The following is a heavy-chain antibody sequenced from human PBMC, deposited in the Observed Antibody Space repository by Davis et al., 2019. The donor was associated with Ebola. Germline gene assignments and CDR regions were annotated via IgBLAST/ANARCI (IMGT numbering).Heavy chain of an antibody. V-gene: IGHV3-23*01. CDR2: ISASGGGT. CDR1: GFTFSDYA. J-gene: IGHJ6*02. CDR3: ARGASRHYGDYEVYGMDV. Sequence: GGSLRLSCAASGFTFSDYAMSWVRQAPGKGLEWVSAISASGGGTYYADSVKGRFTISRDNSKNTLYLQMNSLRAEDTAVYYCARGASRHYGDYEVYGMDVWGQGTTVTVSS. D-gene: IGHD4-17*01.